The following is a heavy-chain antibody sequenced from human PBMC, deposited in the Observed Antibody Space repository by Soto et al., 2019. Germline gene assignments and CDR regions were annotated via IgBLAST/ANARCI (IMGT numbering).Heavy chain of an antibody. Sequence: EVPLVESGGGLVQPGGSLRLSCAASGFTFSDHYMDWVRQAPGKGLEWVGRTGNKANSYTTEYAASVKGRFTISRDDSKNSLYLQMNSLKTEDTAVYYCARLSGNYYPDYWGQGTLVTVSS. CDR1: GFTFSDHY. J-gene: IGHJ4*02. D-gene: IGHD1-26*01. CDR2: TGNKANSYTT. CDR3: ARLSGNYYPDY. V-gene: IGHV3-72*01.